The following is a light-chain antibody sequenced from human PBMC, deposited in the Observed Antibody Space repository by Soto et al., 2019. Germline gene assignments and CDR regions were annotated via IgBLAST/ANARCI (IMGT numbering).Light chain of an antibody. CDR3: QSYDFSLSAHV. CDR2: DNT. V-gene: IGLV1-40*01. CDR1: SSSIGAAYD. Sequence: QSVLTQPPSVSGAPGQRVTISCTGSSSSIGAAYDVHWYQQLPGTAPRLLIYDNTKRPSGVPDRFSASKSGASASLSIAGLQAEDEAEYYCQSYDFSLSAHVFGTGTKLTVL. J-gene: IGLJ1*01.